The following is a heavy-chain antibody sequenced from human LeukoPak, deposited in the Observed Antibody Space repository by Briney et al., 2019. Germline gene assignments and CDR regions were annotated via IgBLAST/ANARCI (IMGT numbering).Heavy chain of an antibody. J-gene: IGHJ4*02. CDR2: ISGDGSSA. CDR1: GFTFTDYW. CDR3: ARPHTGFDS. Sequence: GGSLRLSCAASGFTFTDYWMHGIRQAPGGGLVWLSRISGDGSSAYYADPVKGRFTISRDNAKNTLYLQMNSLKPGDTAVYYCARPHTGFDSWGQGTLVTVSS. V-gene: IGHV3-74*01.